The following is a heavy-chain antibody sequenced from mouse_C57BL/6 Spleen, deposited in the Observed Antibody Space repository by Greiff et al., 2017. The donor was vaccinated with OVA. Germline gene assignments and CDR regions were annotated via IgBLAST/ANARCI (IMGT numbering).Heavy chain of an antibody. J-gene: IGHJ3*01. D-gene: IGHD1-1*01. Sequence: VKLMESGPGLVAPSQSLSITCTVSGFSLTSYGVDWVRQSPGKGLEWLGVIWGVGSTHYTSALKYRKSISKDNSKSKVFLKMNSLQTDDTAMYYCSSYYDSRFAYWGQGTLVTVSA. CDR2: IWGVGST. CDR3: SSYYDSRFAY. CDR1: GFSLTSYG. V-gene: IGHV2-6*01.